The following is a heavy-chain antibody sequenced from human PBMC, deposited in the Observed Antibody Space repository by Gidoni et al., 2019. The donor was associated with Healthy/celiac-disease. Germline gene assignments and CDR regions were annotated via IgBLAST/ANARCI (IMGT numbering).Heavy chain of an antibody. CDR1: GFTFSNAW. J-gene: IGHJ6*02. CDR2: IKSKTDGGTT. Sequence: EVQLVESGGGLVKPGGSLRLYCPASGFTFSNAWMSWVRQAPGKGLEWVGLIKSKTDGGTTDYAAPVKGRFTSSRDDSKNTLYLQMNSLKTEDTAVYYCTTPYRVAGTRPDYYYYYGMDVWGQGTTVTVSS. CDR3: TTPYRVAGTRPDYYYYYGMDV. V-gene: IGHV3-15*01. D-gene: IGHD6-19*01.